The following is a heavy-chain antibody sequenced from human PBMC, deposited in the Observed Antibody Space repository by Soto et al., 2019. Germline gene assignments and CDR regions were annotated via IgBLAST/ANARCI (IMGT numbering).Heavy chain of an antibody. CDR3: AKSAGSIVGALDY. Sequence: EVQLLESGGGLVQPGGSLRLSCAASGFTFSDFAMNWVRQAPGKGLEWVSTISGSGGSTYYADSVKGRFTISRDNSKNTQNLQMNSLRDEDTAVYYCAKSAGSIVGALDYWGQGTLVTVSS. D-gene: IGHD1-26*01. J-gene: IGHJ4*02. CDR2: ISGSGGST. CDR1: GFTFSDFA. V-gene: IGHV3-23*01.